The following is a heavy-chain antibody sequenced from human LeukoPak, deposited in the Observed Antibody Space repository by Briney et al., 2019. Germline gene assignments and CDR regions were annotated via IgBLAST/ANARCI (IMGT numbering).Heavy chain of an antibody. CDR2: INHSRST. J-gene: IGHJ4*02. CDR3: ARDYSGYGVFDY. V-gene: IGHV4-38-2*02. D-gene: IGHD5-12*01. Sequence: SETLSLTCAVSAYSISSGYYWGWIRQPPGKGLEWIGSINHSRSTYYNPSLKNRVTISVDTSQNQFSLKLSSVTASDTAVYYCARDYSGYGVFDYWGQGTLVTVSS. CDR1: AYSISSGYY.